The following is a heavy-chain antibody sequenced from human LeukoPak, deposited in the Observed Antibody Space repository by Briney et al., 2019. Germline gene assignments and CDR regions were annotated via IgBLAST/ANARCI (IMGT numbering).Heavy chain of an antibody. CDR2: INPNSGDT. CDR3: ARGDTMIVVVIPYHDAFDI. V-gene: IGHV1-2*02. Sequence: APVKVSCKASGYTFTVYYMHWVRQAPGQGLEWMGWINPNSGDTDYAQRFQGRVTMTRDTSIGTAYMELSRLRSDDTDVYYGARGDTMIVVVIPYHDAFDIWGQGTMVTVPS. J-gene: IGHJ3*02. CDR1: GYTFTVYY. D-gene: IGHD3-22*01.